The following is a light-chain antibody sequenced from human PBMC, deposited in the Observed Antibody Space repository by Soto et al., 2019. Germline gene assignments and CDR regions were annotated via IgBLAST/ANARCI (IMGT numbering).Light chain of an antibody. Sequence: EIVLTQSPATLSLSPGSRVTLSCRASQSVWRSLAWYQQKAGQAPRLLIYASSNRATGIPARFSGSGSGTDFTLTITSLEREDSAVYYCQQSSHWPPVFGGGTRVEVK. CDR1: QSVWRS. CDR3: QQSSHWPPV. V-gene: IGKV3-11*01. J-gene: IGKJ4*01. CDR2: ASS.